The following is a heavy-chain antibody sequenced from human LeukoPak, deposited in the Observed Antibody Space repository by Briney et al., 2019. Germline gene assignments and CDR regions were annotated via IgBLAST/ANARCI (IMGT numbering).Heavy chain of an antibody. Sequence: GGSLRLSCVGSGFTSIAYALTWARQAPGKGLEWVSGISGGGVTTYYADSVKGRFTISRDNSKNTLYLQMNSLRAEDTAVYYCAKGVQELRGYFDYWGQGTLVTVSS. CDR2: ISGGGVTT. CDR1: GFTSIAYA. CDR3: AKGVQELRGYFDY. V-gene: IGHV3-23*01. J-gene: IGHJ4*02. D-gene: IGHD1-26*01.